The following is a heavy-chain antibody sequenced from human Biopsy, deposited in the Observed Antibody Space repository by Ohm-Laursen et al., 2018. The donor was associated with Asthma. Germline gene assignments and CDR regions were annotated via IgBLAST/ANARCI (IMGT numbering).Heavy chain of an antibody. CDR1: GFRFNSYA. J-gene: IGHJ3*02. D-gene: IGHD4-23*01. CDR3: ARAYGGSFFSGAFDI. V-gene: IGHV3-23*01. Sequence: GSLRLSCAASGFRFNSYAVSWVRQAPGKGPERVSTISASGNSTYYGDSVKGRFTISRDNSKNTLFLHMNSLRADDTAVYYCARAYGGSFFSGAFDIWGQGTMVTVSS. CDR2: ISASGNST.